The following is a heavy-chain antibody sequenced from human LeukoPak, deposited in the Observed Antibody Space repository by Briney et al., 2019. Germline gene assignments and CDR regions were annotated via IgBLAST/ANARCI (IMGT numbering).Heavy chain of an antibody. CDR2: IYYSGST. J-gene: IGHJ3*02. CDR1: GGFISSSSYY. Sequence: PSETLSLTCTVSGGFISSSSYYWGWIRQPPGKGLEWIGSIYYSGSTYYNPSLKSRVTISVDTSKNQFSLKLSSVTAADTAVYYCARVRDEDAFDIWGQGTMVTVSS. CDR3: ARVRDEDAFDI. D-gene: IGHD4/OR15-4a*01. V-gene: IGHV4-39*01.